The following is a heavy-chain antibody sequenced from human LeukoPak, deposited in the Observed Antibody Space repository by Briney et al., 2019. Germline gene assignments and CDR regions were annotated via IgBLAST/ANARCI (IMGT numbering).Heavy chain of an antibody. Sequence: ASVKVSCKASGYTFTSYGISWVRQAPGQGLEWMGWISAYNGNTNYAQKLQGRVTMTTDTSTSTAYMELSSLRSEDTAVYYCARINGSGYLYYFDYWGQGTLVTVSS. CDR3: ARINGSGYLYYFDY. V-gene: IGHV1-18*01. D-gene: IGHD3-22*01. CDR1: GYTFTSYG. J-gene: IGHJ4*02. CDR2: ISAYNGNT.